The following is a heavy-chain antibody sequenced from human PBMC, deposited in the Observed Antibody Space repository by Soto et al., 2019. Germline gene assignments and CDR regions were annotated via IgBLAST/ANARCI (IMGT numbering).Heavy chain of an antibody. Sequence: GLEWMGWISAYNGNTNYAQKLQGRVTMTTDTSTSTAYMELRSLRSDDTAVYYCARDHYYGSGIFAFDIWGQGTMVTVSS. V-gene: IGHV1-18*01. CDR3: ARDHYYGSGIFAFDI. CDR2: ISAYNGNT. D-gene: IGHD3-10*01. J-gene: IGHJ3*02.